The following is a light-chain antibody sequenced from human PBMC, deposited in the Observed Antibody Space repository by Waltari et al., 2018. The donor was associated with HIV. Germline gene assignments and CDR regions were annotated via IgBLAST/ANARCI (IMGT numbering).Light chain of an antibody. V-gene: IGKV1-5*03. CDR1: QNINTW. J-gene: IGKJ1*01. Sequence: DIQMTQSPSTLSTSPGDTITITCRASQNINTWLAWYQQKPGRAPTLLIYKASSLEKGVPSRFSGSGSGTEFTLTISGLQPDDFATYYCQQYSTSSPWTFGQGTKVDI. CDR2: KAS. CDR3: QQYSTSSPWT.